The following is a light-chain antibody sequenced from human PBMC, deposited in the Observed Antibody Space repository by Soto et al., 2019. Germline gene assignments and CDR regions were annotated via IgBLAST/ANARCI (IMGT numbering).Light chain of an antibody. CDR2: EVS. V-gene: IGLV2-14*01. Sequence: QSVLTQPASVSGSPGQSITISCTGSSSDVGGYNYVSWYQQHPGKAPKLMIYEVSNRPSGISNRFSGSKSGNTASLTLSGLQAEDEADYYCFSYTSSGTYVFGTGTKLTVL. CDR1: SSDVGGYNY. J-gene: IGLJ1*01. CDR3: FSYTSSGTYV.